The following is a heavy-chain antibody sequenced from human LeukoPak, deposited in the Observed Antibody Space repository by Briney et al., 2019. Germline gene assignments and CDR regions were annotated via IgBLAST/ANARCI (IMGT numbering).Heavy chain of an antibody. D-gene: IGHD6-13*01. V-gene: IGHV1-46*01. CDR1: GYTFPSYF. CDR2: INPTGGST. J-gene: IGHJ4*02. CDR3: ARDPGGSSWYGGFDY. Sequence: GASVKVSCKASGYTFPSYFMHWVRQAPGQGLEWMGIINPTGGSTTYAQKFQGRVTMTRDTSTSTVYMELSSLRSDDTAVYYCARDPGGSSWYGGFDYWGQGTLVTVSS.